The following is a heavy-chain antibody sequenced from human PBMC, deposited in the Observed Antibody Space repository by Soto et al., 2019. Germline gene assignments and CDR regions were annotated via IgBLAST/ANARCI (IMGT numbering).Heavy chain of an antibody. Sequence: EVQLLESGGGLVQPGGSLRLSCAASGFTFSSYAMSWVRQAPGKGLEWVSAISGSGGSTYYADSVKGRFTIFRDNSKNTLYLQMNSLRAEDTAVYYCAKGYCSGGSCYGYFDYWGQGTLVTVSS. J-gene: IGHJ4*02. CDR1: GFTFSSYA. CDR3: AKGYCSGGSCYGYFDY. D-gene: IGHD2-15*01. V-gene: IGHV3-23*01. CDR2: ISGSGGST.